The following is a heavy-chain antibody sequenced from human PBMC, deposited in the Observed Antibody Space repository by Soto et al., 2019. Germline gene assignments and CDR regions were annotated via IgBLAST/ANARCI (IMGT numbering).Heavy chain of an antibody. V-gene: IGHV4-28*01. D-gene: IGHD4-17*01. CDR2: IYHSGST. CDR1: GDSISSSNW. Sequence: SETLSLTCAVSGDSISSSNWWSWIRQPPGKGLEWIGYIYHSGSTYYNPSLKSRVTISVDRSKNQFSLKLSSVTAADTAVYYCARASTTVTTLDYWGQGTLVTVS. CDR3: ARASTTVTTLDY. J-gene: IGHJ4*02.